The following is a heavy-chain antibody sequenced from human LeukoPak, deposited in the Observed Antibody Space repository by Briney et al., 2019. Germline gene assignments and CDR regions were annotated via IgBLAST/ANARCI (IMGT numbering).Heavy chain of an antibody. CDR1: GGSISSNY. J-gene: IGHJ5*02. V-gene: IGHV4-59*01. D-gene: IGHD3-22*01. CDR2: IYYSGST. Sequence: PSETLSLTCTVSGGSISSNYWSWIRQPPGKGLEWMGYIYYSGSTNYNPSLKSRVTISVDTSKSQFSLKLSSVTAADTAVYYCARMIRYYDSSGYVNWFDPWGQGTLVTVSS. CDR3: ARMIRYYDSSGYVNWFDP.